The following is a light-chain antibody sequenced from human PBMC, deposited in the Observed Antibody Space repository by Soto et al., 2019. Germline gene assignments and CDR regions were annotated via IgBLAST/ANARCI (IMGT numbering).Light chain of an antibody. V-gene: IGLV1-40*01. CDR3: QSYDSRLSGYV. J-gene: IGLJ1*01. CDR2: GNT. CDR1: NSNIGSNYD. Sequence: QSVLTQPPSVSGAPGQRVTISCTGSNSNIGSNYDVIWYQQLPGTAPKLLIYGNTHRPSGVPPRFSGSKSGTLASLAITGLQPEDEADYYCQSYDSRLSGYVFGSGTKLTVL.